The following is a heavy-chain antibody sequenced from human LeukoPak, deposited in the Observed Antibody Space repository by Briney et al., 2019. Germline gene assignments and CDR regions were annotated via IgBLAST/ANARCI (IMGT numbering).Heavy chain of an antibody. J-gene: IGHJ4*02. CDR3: ARVALYDTSAHNYFDY. Sequence: SETLSLTCTVSGGSISSYYWSWIRQPAGKGLGWIGRIYTSGSTNYNPSLKSRVTISLDKSNNQFSLKLSSVTAADTAMYFCARVALYDTSAHNYFDYWGQGTLVTVSS. CDR2: IYTSGST. V-gene: IGHV4-4*07. D-gene: IGHD3-22*01. CDR1: GGSISSYY.